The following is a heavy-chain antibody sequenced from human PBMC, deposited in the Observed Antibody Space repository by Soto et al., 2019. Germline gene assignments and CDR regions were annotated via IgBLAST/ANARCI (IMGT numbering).Heavy chain of an antibody. V-gene: IGHV3-64*02. CDR3: AASWGDILTYFDY. Sequence: TGGSLRLSCAASGLTFSWYSMHWVRQAPGKGLEYVSSISLDGGRIYFADSVKGRFTISRDNSKNTLYLQMASLRLEDMAVYYCAASWGDILTYFDYWGQGTLVTVSS. D-gene: IGHD3-9*01. J-gene: IGHJ4*02. CDR2: ISLDGGRI. CDR1: GLTFSWYS.